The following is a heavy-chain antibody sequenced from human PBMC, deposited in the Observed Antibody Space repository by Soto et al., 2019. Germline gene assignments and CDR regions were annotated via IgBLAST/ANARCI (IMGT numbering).Heavy chain of an antibody. CDR1: GFTFSSYS. J-gene: IGHJ4*02. CDR3: ARDGPRYSGYPSNDY. V-gene: IGHV3-21*01. CDR2: ISSSSSYI. Sequence: GGSLRLSCAASGFTFSSYSMNWVRQAPGKGLEWVPSISSSSSYIYYADSVKGRFTISRDNAKNSQYLQMNSLRAEDTAVYYCARDGPRYSGYPSNDYWGQGTLVTVSS. D-gene: IGHD5-12*01.